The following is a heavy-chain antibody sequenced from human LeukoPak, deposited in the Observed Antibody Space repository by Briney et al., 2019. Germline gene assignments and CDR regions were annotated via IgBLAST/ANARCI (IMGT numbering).Heavy chain of an antibody. V-gene: IGHV3-33*01. CDR2: IWYDGSNK. J-gene: IGHJ4*02. CDR1: GFTFSSYG. Sequence: GGSLRLSFVASGFTFSSYGMYWVRQAPGKGLEWVAVIWYDGSNKYYADSVKGRFTISRDNSKNTLYLQMNSLRAEDTAVYYCARGHHSESYKADYWGQGTLVTVSS. CDR3: ARGHHSESYKADY. D-gene: IGHD3-10*01.